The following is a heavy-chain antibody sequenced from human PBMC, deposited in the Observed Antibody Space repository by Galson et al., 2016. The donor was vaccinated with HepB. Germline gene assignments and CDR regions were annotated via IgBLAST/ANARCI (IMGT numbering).Heavy chain of an antibody. Sequence: SLRLSCAASGFTFSSYAMRWVRQAPGKGLEWVAVISGSGGSTYYADSVKGRFTISRDNSKNTLYLQMNSLRAEDTAVYYCAKETAGTGRFYYCYLDLWGRGTPVTVSS. V-gene: IGHV3-23*01. CDR1: GFTFSSYA. CDR2: ISGSGGST. J-gene: IGHJ2*01. D-gene: IGHD1-1*01. CDR3: AKETAGTGRFYYCYLDL.